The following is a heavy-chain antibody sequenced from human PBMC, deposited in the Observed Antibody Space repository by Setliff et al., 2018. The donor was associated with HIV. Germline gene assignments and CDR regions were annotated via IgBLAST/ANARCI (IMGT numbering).Heavy chain of an antibody. V-gene: IGHV4-30-4*08. D-gene: IGHD5-18*01. J-gene: IGHJ4*02. Sequence: SETLSLTCTVSGGSISSGDYFLSWIRQAPGKGLEWIGCIYYSGSAYYNPSLQSRVTISVDTSKNQVSLKLSSVTAADTAIYYCARQVGSQYSYWAYYFDSWGQGALVTVSS. CDR3: ARQVGSQYSYWAYYFDS. CDR1: GGSISSGDYF. CDR2: IYYSGSA.